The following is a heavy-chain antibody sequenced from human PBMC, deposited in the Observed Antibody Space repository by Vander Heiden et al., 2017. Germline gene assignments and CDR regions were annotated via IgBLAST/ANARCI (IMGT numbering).Heavy chain of an antibody. V-gene: IGHV1-69*01. J-gene: IGHJ4*02. CDR3: ARDYVVRGVIKDYFDY. D-gene: IGHD3-10*01. Sequence: QVQLVQSRAEVNKPGSTVKVPCKASGGTFSSYAIGWVRQAPGQGREWMGGIIPIFGTANYAQKFQGRVTITADESTSTAYMELSSLRTEDTAVYYCARDYVVRGVIKDYFDYWGQGTLVTVSS. CDR2: IIPIFGTA. CDR1: GGTFSSYA.